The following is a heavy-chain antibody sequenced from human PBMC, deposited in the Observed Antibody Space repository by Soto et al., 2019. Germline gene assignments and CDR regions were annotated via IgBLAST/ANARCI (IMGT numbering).Heavy chain of an antibody. D-gene: IGHD6-13*01. J-gene: IGHJ3*02. Sequence: QVQLVQSGAEVKKPGSSVKVSCKASGGTFSSYTISWVRQAPGQGLEWMGRIIPILGIANYAQKFPGRVTITADKSTSTAYMELSSLRSEDTAVYYCARGVRVAAADDAFDIWGQGTMVTVSS. CDR3: ARGVRVAAADDAFDI. CDR1: GGTFSSYT. CDR2: IIPILGIA. V-gene: IGHV1-69*02.